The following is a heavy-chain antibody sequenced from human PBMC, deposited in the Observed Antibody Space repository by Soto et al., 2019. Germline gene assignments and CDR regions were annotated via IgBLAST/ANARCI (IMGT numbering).Heavy chain of an antibody. CDR2: IYYSGST. D-gene: IGHD4-4*01. Sequence: SETLSLTCTVSGGSISSYYWSWIRQPPGKGLEWIGYIYYSGSTNYNPSLKSRVTISVDTSKNQFSLKLSSVTAADTAVYYCARGQSTVTTSPTEDDMDVWGKGTTVTVSS. CDR1: GGSISSYY. J-gene: IGHJ6*03. CDR3: ARGQSTVTTSPTEDDMDV. V-gene: IGHV4-59*01.